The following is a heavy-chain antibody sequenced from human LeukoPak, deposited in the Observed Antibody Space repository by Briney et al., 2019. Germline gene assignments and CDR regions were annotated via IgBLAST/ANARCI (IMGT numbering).Heavy chain of an antibody. CDR2: IKQDGSEK. D-gene: IGHD5-24*01. V-gene: IGHV3-7*01. J-gene: IGHJ4*02. CDR3: ASGSGWVQIY. Sequence: GGSLRLSCAASGFTFTSHWMNWVRQAPGKGLEWVANIKQDGSEKYCVDSVKGRFTISRDNAKNSLYLQMNSLRAEDTAVYYCASGSGWVQIYWGQGILVTVSS. CDR1: GFTFTSHW.